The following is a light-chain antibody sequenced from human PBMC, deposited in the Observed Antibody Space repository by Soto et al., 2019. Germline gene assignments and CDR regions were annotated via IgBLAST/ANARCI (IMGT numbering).Light chain of an antibody. CDR2: DTS. V-gene: IGKV3-20*01. CDR1: QSLTNSF. CDR3: QRYGTSEII. Sequence: EFVLTQSPGTLSLSPGERATLSCRASQSLTNSFIAWYQQKPGQAPRLLIYDTSSRASGIPDRFSGSGSGTDFTLTISRLETEDFSVFYCQRYGTSEIIFGQGKRLEIK. J-gene: IGKJ5*01.